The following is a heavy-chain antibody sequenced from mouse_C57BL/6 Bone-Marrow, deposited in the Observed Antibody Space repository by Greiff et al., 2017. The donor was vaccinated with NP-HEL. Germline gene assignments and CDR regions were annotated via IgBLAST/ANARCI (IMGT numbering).Heavy chain of an antibody. V-gene: IGHV2-5*01. CDR2: ICSGGST. CDR3: AKITRDY. J-gene: IGHJ4*01. CDR1: GFSLTSYG. Sequence: VQLVESGPGLVQPSQSLSISCTVSGFSLTSYGVHWVRQSPGKGLEWLGVICSGGSTDYNAAFMSRLNITKDNSKSQVFFKMNSLQADDTAIYYCAKITRDYWGQGTSVTVSS.